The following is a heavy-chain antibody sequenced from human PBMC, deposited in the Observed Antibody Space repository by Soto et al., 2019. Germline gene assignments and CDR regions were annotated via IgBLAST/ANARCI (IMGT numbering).Heavy chain of an antibody. CDR3: ARDYYYGSGSYYKHYYYYMDV. CDR2: ISSSSSTI. V-gene: IGHV3-48*01. Sequence: EVQLVESGGGLVQPGGSLRLSCAASGFTFSSYSMNWVRQAPGKGLEWVSYISSSSSTIYYADSVKGRFTISRDNAKNSLYLHMNSLRAEDTAVYYCARDYYYGSGSYYKHYYYYMDVWGKGTTVTVSS. D-gene: IGHD3-10*01. CDR1: GFTFSSYS. J-gene: IGHJ6*03.